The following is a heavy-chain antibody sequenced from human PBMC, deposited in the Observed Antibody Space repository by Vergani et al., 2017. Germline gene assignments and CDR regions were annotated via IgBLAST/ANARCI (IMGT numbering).Heavy chain of an antibody. CDR2: ISAYNGNT. Sequence: QVQLVQSGAEVKKPGASVKVSCKASGYTFTSYGISWVRQAPGQGLEWMGWISAYNGNTNYAQKLQGRVTMTTDTSTSTAYMELRSLRSDDTAVYYCAREKRHTAMGAGYYYYYGMDVWGQGTTVTVSS. V-gene: IGHV1-18*01. D-gene: IGHD5-18*01. CDR1: GYTFTSYG. CDR3: AREKRHTAMGAGYYYYYGMDV. J-gene: IGHJ6*02.